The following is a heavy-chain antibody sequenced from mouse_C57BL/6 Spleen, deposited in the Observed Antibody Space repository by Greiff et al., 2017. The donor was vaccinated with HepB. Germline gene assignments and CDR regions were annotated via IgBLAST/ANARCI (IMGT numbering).Heavy chain of an antibody. V-gene: IGHV1-39*01. CDR3: AVTTVVANWYFDV. CDR2: INPNYSTT. D-gene: IGHD1-1*01. J-gene: IGHJ1*03. CDR1: GYSFTDYN. Sequence: EVQLQQSGPELVKPGASVKISCKASGYSFTDYNMNWVKQSTGKSLEWIGVINPNYSTTSYNQTFKGKATLTVDQSSSTAYMQLNSLTSEDSAVYYGAVTTVVANWYFDVWGTGTTVTVSS.